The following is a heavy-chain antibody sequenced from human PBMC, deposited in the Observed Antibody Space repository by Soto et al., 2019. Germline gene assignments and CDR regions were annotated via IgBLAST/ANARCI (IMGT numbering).Heavy chain of an antibody. J-gene: IGHJ4*02. D-gene: IGHD1-1*01. CDR2: INSNGRT. CDR1: GVSISSDYF. V-gene: IGHV4-39*02. Sequence: QLQLQESAPELVKPSETLTLTCSVSGVSISSDYFWGWIRQPPGKGLEWIASINSNGRTLYNPSVKSRVTISVDTTKNHFSLKLTSVTAADTAVYHCARLPRTTLHGTGTDSWGQGILVTVSS. CDR3: ARLPRTTLHGTGTDS.